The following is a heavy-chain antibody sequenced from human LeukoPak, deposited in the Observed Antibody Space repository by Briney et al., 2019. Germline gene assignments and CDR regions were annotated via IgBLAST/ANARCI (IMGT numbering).Heavy chain of an antibody. J-gene: IGHJ6*03. CDR1: GYSFTTYW. CDR3: ARRADLTSMDV. V-gene: IGHV5-51*01. D-gene: IGHD3-9*01. CDR2: IYPDDSDT. Sequence: GESLKISCKGFGYSFTTYWIAWVRQMPGKGLAWMGIIYPDDSDTRYSPSFQGQVTISADKSISTAYLQWSSLKASDTAMYYCARRADLTSMDVWGKGTTVIVSS.